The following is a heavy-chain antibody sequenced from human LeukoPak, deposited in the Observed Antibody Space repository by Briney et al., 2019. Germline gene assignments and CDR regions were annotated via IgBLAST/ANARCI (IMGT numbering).Heavy chain of an antibody. V-gene: IGHV1-8*01. CDR2: MNPNSGNT. CDR3: AKFITMIRGVIIRAVDY. Sequence: ASVKVSCKASGYTFTSHDINWVRQATGQGLEWMGWMNPNSGNTGYAQKFQGRVTMTSNTSISTAYMELSSLRAEDTAVYYCAKFITMIRGVIIRAVDYWGQGTLVTVSS. J-gene: IGHJ4*02. D-gene: IGHD3-10*01. CDR1: GYTFTSHD.